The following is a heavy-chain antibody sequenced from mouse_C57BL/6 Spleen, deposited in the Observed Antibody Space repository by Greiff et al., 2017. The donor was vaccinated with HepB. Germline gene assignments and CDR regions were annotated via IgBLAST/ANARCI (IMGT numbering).Heavy chain of an antibody. CDR1: GFSLTSYA. CDR2: IWTGGGT. Sequence: VHLVESGPGLVAPSQSLSITCTVSGFSLTSYAISWVRQPPGKGLEWLGVIWTGGGTNYNSALKSRLSISKDNSKSQVFLKMNSLQTDDTARYYCASITTVVEGFAYWGQGTLVTVSA. V-gene: IGHV2-9-1*01. J-gene: IGHJ3*01. CDR3: ASITTVVEGFAY. D-gene: IGHD1-1*01.